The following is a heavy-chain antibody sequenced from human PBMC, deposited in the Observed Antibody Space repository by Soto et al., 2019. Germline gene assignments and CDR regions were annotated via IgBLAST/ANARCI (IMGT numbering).Heavy chain of an antibody. V-gene: IGHV2-70*04. D-gene: IGHD3-22*01. J-gene: IGHJ4*02. CDR1: GFSLSTSGMR. Sequence: GPTLVNPPQTLTLTCTFSGFSLSTSGMRVSWIRQPPGKALEWLARIDWDDDKFYSTSLKTRLTISKDTSKNQVVLTMTNMDPVDTATYYCARMNPFYDSSGYYYSFLDYWGQGTLVTVSS. CDR2: IDWDDDK. CDR3: ARMNPFYDSSGYYYSFLDY.